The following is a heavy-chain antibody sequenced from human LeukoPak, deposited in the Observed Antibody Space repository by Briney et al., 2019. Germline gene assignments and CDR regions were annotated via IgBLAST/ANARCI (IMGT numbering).Heavy chain of an antibody. Sequence: SETLSLTCAVSGGSISSSNWWSWVRQPPGKGLERIGEIYHSGSTNYNPSLKSRVTISVDTSKNQFSLKLSSVTAADTAVYYCARVRNRRYYDSSGYYGIDFDYWGQGTLVTVSS. J-gene: IGHJ4*02. V-gene: IGHV4-4*02. CDR1: GGSISSSNW. CDR2: IYHSGST. D-gene: IGHD3-22*01. CDR3: ARVRNRRYYDSSGYYGIDFDY.